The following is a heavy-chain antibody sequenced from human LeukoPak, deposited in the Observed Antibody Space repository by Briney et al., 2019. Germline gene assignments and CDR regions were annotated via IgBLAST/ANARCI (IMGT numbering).Heavy chain of an antibody. Sequence: GGSLRLSCAASGFTFSSYEMNWVRQAPGKGLEWVSYISSSGSTIYYADSVKGRFTISRDNAKNSLYLQMNSRRAEDTAVYYCARESDSSGYYLDAFDIWGQGTMVTVSS. V-gene: IGHV3-48*03. J-gene: IGHJ3*02. CDR1: GFTFSSYE. CDR2: ISSSGSTI. D-gene: IGHD3-22*01. CDR3: ARESDSSGYYLDAFDI.